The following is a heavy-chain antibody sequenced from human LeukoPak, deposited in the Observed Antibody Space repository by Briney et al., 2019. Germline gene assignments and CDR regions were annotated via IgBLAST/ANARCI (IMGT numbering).Heavy chain of an antibody. CDR1: GYTFTSYG. V-gene: IGHV1-18*01. CDR2: ISAYNGNT. Sequence: ASVKVSCKASGYTFTSYGISWVRHAPGPGLEWMGWISAYNGNTNYAQKLQGRVTMTTDTSTSTAYMELRSLRSDDTAVYYCARTPGGDYVWGSYRYTLPSPPFDYWGQGTLVTVSS. J-gene: IGHJ4*02. D-gene: IGHD3-16*02. CDR3: ARTPGGDYVWGSYRYTLPSPPFDY.